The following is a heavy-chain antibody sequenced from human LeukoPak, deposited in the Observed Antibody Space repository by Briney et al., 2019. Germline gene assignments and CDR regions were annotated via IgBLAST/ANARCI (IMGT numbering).Heavy chain of an antibody. CDR2: IKQDGNEK. CDR1: GFRFNTYW. CDR3: ARDYENLTGSKTRFNY. V-gene: IGHV3-7*01. Sequence: GGSLRLSCAASGFRFNTYWMSWVRQAPGKGLEWVANIKQDGNEKYYADSVKGRFTISRDNGKNSLDLQMNSLRADDTAVYYCARDYENLTGSKTRFNYWGQGTLVTVSS. D-gene: IGHD3-9*01. J-gene: IGHJ4*02.